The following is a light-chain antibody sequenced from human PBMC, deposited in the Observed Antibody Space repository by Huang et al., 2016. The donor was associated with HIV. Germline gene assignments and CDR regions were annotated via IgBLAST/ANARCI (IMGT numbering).Light chain of an antibody. Sequence: EIVLTQSPATLSLSPGERATLSCRASQNVTDSLAWYRQKPGQAPSLLIYRAANRATGTPDRFSGSGSGTDVTLTISSLEPEDFAIYYCQERIQWPRLTFGGGTKVEIK. CDR2: RAA. V-gene: IGKV3-11*01. J-gene: IGKJ4*01. CDR1: QNVTDS. CDR3: QERIQWPRLT.